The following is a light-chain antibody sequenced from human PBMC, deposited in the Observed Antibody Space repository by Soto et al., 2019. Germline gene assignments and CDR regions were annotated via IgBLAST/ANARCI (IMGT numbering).Light chain of an antibody. J-gene: IGKJ4*01. CDR1: QSVSSSYY. CDR3: QQYGSSPLT. Sequence: EIVLTQSPGTLSLSPGERATLSCRASQSVSSSYYLAWYQQKPGQAPRLLIYGASSRATGIPDRFSGSGSGTDFTLTISRLEPEDFAVYYCQQYGSSPLTFGGGTKVEIK. CDR2: GAS. V-gene: IGKV3-20*01.